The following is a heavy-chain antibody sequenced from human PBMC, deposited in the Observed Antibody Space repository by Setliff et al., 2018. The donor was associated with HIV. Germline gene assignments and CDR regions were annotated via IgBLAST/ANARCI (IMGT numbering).Heavy chain of an antibody. D-gene: IGHD3-10*01. CDR2: IHTSGTT. Sequence: SETLSLTCTVSGGSSSNDYWTWVRQPPGKGLEWIGNIHTSGTTKYNPSLNSRVTISVDTSKNQFSLKLSSVTAADTAVYYCATIRLTMVRGIPNWFDPWGQGTLVTVSS. CDR1: GGSSSNDY. V-gene: IGHV4-4*08. CDR3: ATIRLTMVRGIPNWFDP. J-gene: IGHJ5*02.